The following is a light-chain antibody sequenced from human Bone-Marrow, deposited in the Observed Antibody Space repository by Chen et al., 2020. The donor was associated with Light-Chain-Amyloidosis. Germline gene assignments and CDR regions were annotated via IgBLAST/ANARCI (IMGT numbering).Light chain of an antibody. V-gene: IGLV1-51*01. CDR2: DNN. CDR3: GTWDIRLGTVM. J-gene: IGLJ3*02. CDR1: TSNIGNNF. Sequence: QSVLTQPPSVSAAPGQKVTISCSGSTSNIGNNFVSWYQQFPGTAPTLLIYDNNRRPSGIPDRFSGSKSGTSATLGITGLQTGDEADYYCGTWDIRLGTVMFGGGTKLTVL.